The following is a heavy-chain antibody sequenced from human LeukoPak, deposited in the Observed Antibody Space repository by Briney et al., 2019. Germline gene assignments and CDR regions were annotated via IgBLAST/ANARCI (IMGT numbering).Heavy chain of an antibody. J-gene: IGHJ4*02. CDR3: ARVSHIAAAGYYFDY. CDR2: IIPIFGTA. Sequence: GASVKVSCKASGYTFTSYGISWVRQAPGQGLEWMGGIIPIFGTANYAQKFQGRVTITADKSTSTAYMELSSLRSEDTAVYYCARVSHIAAAGYYFDYWGQGTLVTVSS. CDR1: GYTFTSYG. D-gene: IGHD6-13*01. V-gene: IGHV1-69*06.